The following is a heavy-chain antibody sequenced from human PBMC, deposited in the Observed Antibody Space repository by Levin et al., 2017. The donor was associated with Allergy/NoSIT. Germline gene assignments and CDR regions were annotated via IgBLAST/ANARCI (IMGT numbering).Heavy chain of an antibody. J-gene: IGHJ4*02. CDR3: ARVSIAVAGPYFDY. CDR1: GDSVSSNSAA. V-gene: IGHV6-1*01. D-gene: IGHD6-19*01. CDR2: TYYRSKWYN. Sequence: QTLSLTCAISGDSVSSNSAAWNWIRQSPSRGLEWLGRTYYRSKWYNDYAVSVKSRITINPDTSKNQVSLQLNSVTPEDTAVYYCARVSIAVAGPYFDYWGQGTLVTVSS.